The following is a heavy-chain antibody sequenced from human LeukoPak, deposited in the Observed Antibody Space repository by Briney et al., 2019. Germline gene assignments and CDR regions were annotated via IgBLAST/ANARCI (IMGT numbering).Heavy chain of an antibody. CDR1: GSSITSVSHY. V-gene: IGHV4-39*01. Sequence: PSETLSLTCTISGSSITSVSHYWGWIRQPPGKGLEWIGDIYYTGSTYYSPSLRSRVTMSVHTSENQFSLRLNSVTAVDTAVYYCARRWGNIVGVTYEYWGQGTLVTVSS. CDR2: IYYTGST. D-gene: IGHD3-16*01. J-gene: IGHJ4*02. CDR3: ARRWGNIVGVTYEY.